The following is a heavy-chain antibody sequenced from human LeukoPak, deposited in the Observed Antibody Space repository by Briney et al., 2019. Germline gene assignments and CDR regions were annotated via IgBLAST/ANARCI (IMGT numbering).Heavy chain of an antibody. D-gene: IGHD2-2*01. J-gene: IGHJ4*02. Sequence: GGSLRLSCAASGFTFSNYAMGWVRQAPGRGLEWVSGISASGGNTYYASSVKGRFTISRDNSRITLVFQMNSLSAEDTALYYRAKCRGPYDSASCHSFDYWGRGILVTVSS. V-gene: IGHV3-23*01. CDR3: AKCRGPYDSASCHSFDY. CDR2: ISASGGNT. CDR1: GFTFSNYA.